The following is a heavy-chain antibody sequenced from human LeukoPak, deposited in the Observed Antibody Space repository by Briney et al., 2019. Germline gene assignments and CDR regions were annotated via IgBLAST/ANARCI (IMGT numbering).Heavy chain of an antibody. V-gene: IGHV1-69*05. CDR3: ARDGGGWRGAFDI. CDR2: IIPIFGTA. Sequence: ASVKVSCKASGGTFSSYAISWVRQAPGQGLEWMGGIIPIFGTANYAQKFQGRVTITTDESTGTAYMELSSLRSEDTAVYYCARDGGGWRGAFDIWGQGTMVTVSS. D-gene: IGHD3-16*01. CDR1: GGTFSSYA. J-gene: IGHJ3*02.